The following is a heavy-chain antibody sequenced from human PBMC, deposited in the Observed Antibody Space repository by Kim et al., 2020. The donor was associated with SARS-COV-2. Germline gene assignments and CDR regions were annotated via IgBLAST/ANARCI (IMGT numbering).Heavy chain of an antibody. CDR3: ARVKVREANFAVIAEYYFDY. CDR2: IYYSGST. J-gene: IGHJ4*02. CDR1: GGYISSYY. V-gene: IGHV4-59*01. D-gene: IGHD3-10*01. Sequence: SETLSLTCTVSGGYISSYYWSWIRQPPGKGLEWIGYIYYSGSTNYNPSLKSRVTISVDTTKNQFSLKLSSVTAADTAVYYCARVKVREANFAVIAEYYFDYWGQGTLVTVSS.